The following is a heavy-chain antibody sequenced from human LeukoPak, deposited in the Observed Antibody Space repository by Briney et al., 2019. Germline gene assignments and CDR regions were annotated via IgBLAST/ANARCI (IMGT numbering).Heavy chain of an antibody. CDR1: GFTIRIYG. Sequence: GGSLRLSCAVSGFTIRIYGMHWVRHAPCKGLEWVAMISHDGGAKYYVDSVKGRFTISRDDSKNTLYLQMNSLSTEDTALYYCAKDWGSSDWYNYFDPWGQGTLVTVSS. D-gene: IGHD6-19*01. V-gene: IGHV3-30*18. CDR3: AKDWGSSDWYNYFDP. J-gene: IGHJ5*02. CDR2: ISHDGGAK.